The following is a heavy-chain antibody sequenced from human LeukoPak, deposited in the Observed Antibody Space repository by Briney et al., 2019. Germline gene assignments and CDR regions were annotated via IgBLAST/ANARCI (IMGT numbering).Heavy chain of an antibody. D-gene: IGHD3-10*01. J-gene: IGHJ3*02. Sequence: GGSLRLSCAASGFTFSSYDMHWVRQAPGKGLEWVSAIGTAGDTYYPGSVKGRFTISRENAKNSLYLQMNSLRAGDTAVYYCARDGYGSGSYYPGEGAFDIWGQGAMVTVSS. CDR2: IGTAGDT. V-gene: IGHV3-13*01. CDR1: GFTFSSYD. CDR3: ARDGYGSGSYYPGEGAFDI.